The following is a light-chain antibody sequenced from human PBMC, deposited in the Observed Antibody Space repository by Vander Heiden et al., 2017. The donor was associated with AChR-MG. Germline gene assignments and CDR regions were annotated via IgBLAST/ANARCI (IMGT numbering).Light chain of an antibody. CDR2: GNS. CDR1: SPNTGTGSA. V-gene: IGLV1-40*01. Sequence: SVFTQPLSVSGAPAQRVTTSCTGSSPNTGTGSAVHWYQHLPGTAPKLLIYGNSNRPSGVPDRFSGSKSGTSASLAITGLQAEDEADYYCQSYDTSLSGSVFGTGTKVTVL. J-gene: IGLJ1*01. CDR3: QSYDTSLSGSV.